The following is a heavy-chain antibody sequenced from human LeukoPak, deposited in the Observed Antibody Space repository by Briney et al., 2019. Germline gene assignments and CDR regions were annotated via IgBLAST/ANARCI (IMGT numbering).Heavy chain of an antibody. D-gene: IGHD6-13*01. J-gene: IGHJ5*02. CDR1: GGSFSGCY. V-gene: IGHV4-34*01. CDR3: ARVIAAALFDP. CDR2: INHSGST. Sequence: SETLSLTCAVYGGSFSGCYWSWIRQPPGKGLEWIGEINHSGSTNYNPSLKSRVTISVDTSKNQFSLKLSSVTAADTAVYYCARVIAAALFDPWGQGTLVTVSS.